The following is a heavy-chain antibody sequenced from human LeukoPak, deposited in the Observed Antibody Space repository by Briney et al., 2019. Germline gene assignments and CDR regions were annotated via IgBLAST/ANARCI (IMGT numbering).Heavy chain of an antibody. CDR1: GGTFSSYA. CDR3: ARVTRPGYCSSTSCYHGWFDP. D-gene: IGHD2-2*01. V-gene: IGHV1-69*13. J-gene: IGHJ5*02. CDR2: IIPIFGTA. Sequence: SVKVSCKASGGTFSSYAISWVRQAPGQGLEWMGGIIPIFGTANYAQKFQGRVTITADESTSTAYMELSSLRSEDTAVYYCARVTRPGYCSSTSCYHGWFDPCGQGTLVTVSS.